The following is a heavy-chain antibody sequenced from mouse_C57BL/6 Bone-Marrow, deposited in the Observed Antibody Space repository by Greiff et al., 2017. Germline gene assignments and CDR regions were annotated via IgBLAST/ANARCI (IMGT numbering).Heavy chain of an antibody. Sequence: QVQLQQPGAELVKPGASVKLSCKASGYTFTSYWLHWVKQRPGQGLEWIGMIHPNSGSTNYNEKFKSKATLTVDNATSTAYMQLSSLTSEDSAFYYCARLHFDDWGQGTTLTVSS. CDR3: ARLHFDD. CDR2: IHPNSGST. CDR1: GYTFTSYW. V-gene: IGHV1-64*01. J-gene: IGHJ2*01.